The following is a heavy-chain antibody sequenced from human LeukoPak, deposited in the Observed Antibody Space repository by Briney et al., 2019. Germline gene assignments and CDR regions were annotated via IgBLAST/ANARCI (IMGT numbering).Heavy chain of an antibody. CDR1: GGSISGYY. CDR3: AQRQGPMSGTYDYFDP. Sequence: SETLSLTCTVSGGSISGYYWTWIRQPPGQGLEWIAYIHTNGYTNYNPSLRSRVTISVDPSKNQFSLTVTPVTAADTAIYYCAQRQGPMSGTYDYFDPWGQGALVTVSS. D-gene: IGHD1-26*01. J-gene: IGHJ5*02. V-gene: IGHV4-4*09. CDR2: IHTNGYT.